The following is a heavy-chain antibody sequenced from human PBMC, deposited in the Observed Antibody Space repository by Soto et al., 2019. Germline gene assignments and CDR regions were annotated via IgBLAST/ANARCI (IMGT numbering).Heavy chain of an antibody. Sequence: AETVSRTHARYESYFSCYYWSWLRQPPGKGLQWIGEINHSGSTNYNPSLKSRVTISVDTSKNQFSLKLSSVTAADTAVYYCARGLRPELELRYYYYYGMDVWGQGTTVTVSS. J-gene: IGHJ6*02. CDR3: ARGLRPELELRYYYYYGMDV. D-gene: IGHD1-7*01. CDR2: INHSGST. CDR1: ESYFSCYY. V-gene: IGHV4-34*01.